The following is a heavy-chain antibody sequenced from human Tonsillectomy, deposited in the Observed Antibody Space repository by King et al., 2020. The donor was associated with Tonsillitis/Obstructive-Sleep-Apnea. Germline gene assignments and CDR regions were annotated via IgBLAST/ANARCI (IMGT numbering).Heavy chain of an antibody. J-gene: IGHJ6*02. V-gene: IGHV4-59*01. D-gene: IGHD1-26*01. CDR3: ARAVYRNGRPYYYYGMDV. CDR2: IYYSGST. Sequence: QLQESGPGLVKPSETLSLTCTVSGGSISSYCWSWIRQPPGKGLEWIGYIYYSGSTNYNPSLKSRVTISVDTSKNQFSLKLSSVTAADTAVYYCARAVYRNGRPYYYYGMDVWGQGTTVTVSS. CDR1: GGSISSYC.